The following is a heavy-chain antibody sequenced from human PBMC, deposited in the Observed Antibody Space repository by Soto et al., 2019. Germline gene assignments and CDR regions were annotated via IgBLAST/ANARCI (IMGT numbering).Heavy chain of an antibody. D-gene: IGHD3-22*01. V-gene: IGHV4-4*02. Sequence: SETLSLTCAVSGGSISSSNWWSWVRQPPGKGLEWIGEIYHSGSTNYNPSLKSRVTISVDKSKNQFSLKLSSVTAADTAVYYCARDPSYYDSSGYYKSWGQGTLVTVSS. CDR1: GGSISSSNW. CDR3: ARDPSYYDSSGYYKS. CDR2: IYHSGST. J-gene: IGHJ1*01.